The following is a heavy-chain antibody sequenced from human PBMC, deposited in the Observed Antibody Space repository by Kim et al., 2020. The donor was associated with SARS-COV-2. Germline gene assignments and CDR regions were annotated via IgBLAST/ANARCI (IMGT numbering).Heavy chain of an antibody. D-gene: IGHD7-27*01. CDR1: GFTFSSYG. CDR2: IWNDGTRK. J-gene: IGHJ4*02. V-gene: IGHV3-33*01. Sequence: GGSLRLSCAASGFTFSSYGTHWVRQAPGKGLEWVAVIWNDGTRKDYADSVKGRFTISRDNSMNTLYMQMNSLRAEDTAVYYCARSFSSNLGSFDYWGQGTLVTVSS. CDR3: ARSFSSNLGSFDY.